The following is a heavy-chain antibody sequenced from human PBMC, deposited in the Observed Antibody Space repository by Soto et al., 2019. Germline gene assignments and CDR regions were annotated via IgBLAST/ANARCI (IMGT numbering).Heavy chain of an antibody. CDR2: ISGNSGDI. D-gene: IGHD6-13*01. CDR1: GFTFSNYC. J-gene: IGHJ4*02. CDR3: ERVAVIAGDGTSDY. Sequence: PGGSLRLSCAASGFTFSNYCMSWVRQAPGKGLEWVASISGNSGDISYADSVKGRFTISRDNAKNSLYLQMNSLRAEDTAVYYWERVAVIAGDGTSDYWGQGTLVTVSS. V-gene: IGHV3-21*01.